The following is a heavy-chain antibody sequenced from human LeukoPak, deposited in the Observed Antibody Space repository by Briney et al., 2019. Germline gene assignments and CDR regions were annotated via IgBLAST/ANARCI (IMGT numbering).Heavy chain of an antibody. CDR3: ARAGKYGDYVSSGYYDYMDV. J-gene: IGHJ6*03. CDR2: INHSGST. CDR1: GGSFSGYY. D-gene: IGHD4-17*01. Sequence: PSETLSLTCAVYGGSFSGYYWSWIRQPPGKGLEWIGEINHSGSTNYNPSLRSRVTISVDTSKNQFSLKLSSVTAADTAVYYCARAGKYGDYVSSGYYDYMDVWGKGTTVTVSS. V-gene: IGHV4-34*01.